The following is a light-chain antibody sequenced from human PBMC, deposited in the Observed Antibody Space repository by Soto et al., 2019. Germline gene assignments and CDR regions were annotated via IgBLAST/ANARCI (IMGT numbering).Light chain of an antibody. CDR2: GNS. V-gene: IGLV1-40*01. CDR3: QSYDSSLSGWV. J-gene: IGLJ3*02. Sequence: QLVLTQPPSMSGAPGQRVTISCTGSRSNIGAGYDVHWYQQLPGTAPKLLIYGNSNRPSGVPDRFSGSKSGTSASLAITGLQAEDEADYYCQSYDSSLSGWVFGGGTKLTVL. CDR1: RSNIGAGYD.